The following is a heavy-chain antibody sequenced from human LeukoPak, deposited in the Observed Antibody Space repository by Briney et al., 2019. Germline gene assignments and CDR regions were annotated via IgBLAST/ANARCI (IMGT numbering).Heavy chain of an antibody. Sequence: PSETLSLTCSASGDFMSNDYWSWIRQSPGNGLEWIGLVYYGGSTKVNPSLRSRVALSIDTSKKQFSLTLTSVTSADTAVYFCARTNDYSDYGYFDLWGQGLLVTVSS. D-gene: IGHD4/OR15-4a*01. V-gene: IGHV4-59*01. CDR1: GDFMSNDY. CDR3: ARTNDYSDYGYFDL. J-gene: IGHJ4*02. CDR2: VYYGGST.